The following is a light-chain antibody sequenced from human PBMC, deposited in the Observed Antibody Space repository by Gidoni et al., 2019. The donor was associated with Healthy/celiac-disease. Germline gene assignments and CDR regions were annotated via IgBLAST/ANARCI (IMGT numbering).Light chain of an antibody. CDR1: QVISNY. J-gene: IGKJ4*01. Sequence: DIQMTQSPSSLSASVGDRVTITCRASQVISNYLAWYQQKPGKVPKLLIYAASTLQSGGPSRVSGSGSGTDFTLNISSLQPEDVATYYCQKYNSAPRTFGGGTKVEIK. CDR2: AAS. V-gene: IGKV1-27*01. CDR3: QKYNSAPRT.